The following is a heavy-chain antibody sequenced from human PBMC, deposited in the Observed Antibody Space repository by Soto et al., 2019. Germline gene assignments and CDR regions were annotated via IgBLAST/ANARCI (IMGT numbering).Heavy chain of an antibody. CDR1: GFTFSSYA. CDR2: ISGSGGST. D-gene: IGHD2-15*01. Sequence: EVQLLESGGGLVQPGGSLRLSCAASGFTFSSYAMSWVCQAPGKGLEWVSAISGSGGSTYYADSVKGRFTISRDNSKNPLYLQMNSLRAEDTAVYYCAKDLRDPVVTGVGDWFDPWGQGTLVTVSS. J-gene: IGHJ5*02. V-gene: IGHV3-23*01. CDR3: AKDLRDPVVTGVGDWFDP.